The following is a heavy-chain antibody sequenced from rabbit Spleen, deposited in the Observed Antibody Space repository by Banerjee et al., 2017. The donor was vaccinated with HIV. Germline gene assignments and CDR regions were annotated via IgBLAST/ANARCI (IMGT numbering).Heavy chain of an antibody. Sequence: QEQLVESGGGLVQPEGSLTLTCKASGIDLNIYYYMCWVRQAPGKGLEWIACVSAGSSGATYYASWAKGRFTISKPSSTTVTLQMTSLTGADTATYFCARARNAAYGNGFDLWGQGTLVTVS. J-gene: IGHJ4*01. CDR1: GIDLNIYYY. CDR3: ARARNAAYGNGFDL. D-gene: IGHD6-1*01. V-gene: IGHV1S45*01. CDR2: VSAGSSGAT.